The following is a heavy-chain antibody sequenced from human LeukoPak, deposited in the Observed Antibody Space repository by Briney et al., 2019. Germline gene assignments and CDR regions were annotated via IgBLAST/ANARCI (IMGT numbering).Heavy chain of an antibody. D-gene: IGHD4-17*01. Sequence: ETLLRPCTVSGGSISSYYWSWIRQPPGKGLEWIGYIYYSGSTIYNPSLKSRVTISVDTSKNQFSLKLSSVTAADTAVYYCERYGDYVFDYWGQGTLVTVSS. V-gene: IGHV4-59*01. CDR3: ERYGDYVFDY. J-gene: IGHJ4*02. CDR2: IYYSGST. CDR1: GGSISSYY.